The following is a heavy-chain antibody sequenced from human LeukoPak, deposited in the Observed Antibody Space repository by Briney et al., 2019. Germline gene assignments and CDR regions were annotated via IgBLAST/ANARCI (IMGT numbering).Heavy chain of an antibody. V-gene: IGHV4-4*07. CDR3: ARVNIVVVPAAMTTPFGAFDI. CDR2: IYTSGST. J-gene: IGHJ3*02. CDR1: GGSISSYY. D-gene: IGHD2-2*01. Sequence: SETLSLTCTVSGGSISSYYWSWIRQPAGKGLEWIGRIYTSGSTNYNPSLKSRVSMSVDTSKNQFSLKLSSVTAADTAVYYCARVNIVVVPAAMTTPFGAFDIWGEGTMVTVSS.